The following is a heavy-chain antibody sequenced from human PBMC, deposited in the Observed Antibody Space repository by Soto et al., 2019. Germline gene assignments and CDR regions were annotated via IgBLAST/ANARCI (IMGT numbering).Heavy chain of an antibody. CDR1: GFTFSTYW. Sequence: EVQLVESGGGLVQPGGSLRLSCAAYGFTFSTYWIHWVRQAPGKGLVWVSRINSDGSSTNYADSVKGRFTISRDNAKNTLFLQMNSLRAEDTAVYYCARDRWGGGRDMDVWGQGATVTVSS. D-gene: IGHD3-10*01. CDR3: ARDRWGGGRDMDV. V-gene: IGHV3-74*01. J-gene: IGHJ6*02. CDR2: INSDGSST.